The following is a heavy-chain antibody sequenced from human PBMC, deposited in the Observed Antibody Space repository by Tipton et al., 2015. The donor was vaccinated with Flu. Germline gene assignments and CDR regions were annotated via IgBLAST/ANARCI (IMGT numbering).Heavy chain of an antibody. CDR3: ARACGSGGNRWFDP. V-gene: IGHV4-39*07. J-gene: IGHJ5*02. CDR2: IYYSGST. CDR1: GGSISTTNYY. Sequence: TLSLTCTVSGGSISTTNYYWGWVRQPPGKGLEWIGNIYYSGSTYYNPSLKSRVTISVDTSKDQFSLNLSSVTAADTAVYYCARACGSGGNRWFDPWGQGALVTVSS. D-gene: IGHD2-15*01.